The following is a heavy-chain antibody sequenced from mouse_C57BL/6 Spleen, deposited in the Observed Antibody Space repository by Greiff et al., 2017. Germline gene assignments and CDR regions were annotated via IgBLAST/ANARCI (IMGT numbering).Heavy chain of an antibody. Sequence: EVQLQQSGPGLVKPSQTVFLTCTVTGISITTGNYRWSWIRQFPGNKLEWIGYIYYSGTITYNPSLTSRTTITRDTPKNQFFLEMHSLTAEDTATYYCARERTTVVAPYFDVWGTGTTVTVSS. CDR2: IYYSGTI. CDR3: ARERTTVVAPYFDV. V-gene: IGHV3-5*01. D-gene: IGHD1-1*01. CDR1: GISITTGNYR. J-gene: IGHJ1*03.